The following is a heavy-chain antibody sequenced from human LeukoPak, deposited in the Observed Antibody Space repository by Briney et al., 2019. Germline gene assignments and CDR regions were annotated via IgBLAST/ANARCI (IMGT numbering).Heavy chain of an antibody. CDR2: IKQDGSEE. Sequence: PGGSLRLSCVASGFPFTNYWMSWVRQVPGKGLEWVANIKQDGSEELYADSVRGRYTISRDNAKNSLYLQMNSRRAEDTVGYHVGKGNSYGLAPFDYGGRGTLV. CDR3: GKGNSYGLAPFDY. V-gene: IGHV3-7*01. J-gene: IGHJ4*02. CDR1: GFPFTNYW. D-gene: IGHD5-18*01.